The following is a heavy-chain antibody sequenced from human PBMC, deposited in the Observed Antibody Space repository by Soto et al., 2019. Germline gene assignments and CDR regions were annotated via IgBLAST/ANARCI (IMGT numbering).Heavy chain of an antibody. CDR2: FYHSGNS. D-gene: IGHD5-18*01. CDR3: ARISSVDPYGYVNGGLDV. J-gene: IGHJ6*02. Sequence: QVQLQQSGPGLVKPSETLSLTCSVSGGSIRSNYWSWIRQSPEKGLEWIGYFYHSGNSNYNPSLKSRVTISVATSKTLLSLSLRSVTAADTAVYFCARISSVDPYGYVNGGLDVWGQGTTVTVSS. CDR1: GGSIRSNY. V-gene: IGHV4-59*01.